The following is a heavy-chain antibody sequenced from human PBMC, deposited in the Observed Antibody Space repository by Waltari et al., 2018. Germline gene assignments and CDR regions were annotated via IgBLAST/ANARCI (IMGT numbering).Heavy chain of an antibody. D-gene: IGHD2-15*01. CDR1: GDSMSNTDW. CDR2: VQRSGGP. CDR3: ARDRGRGIYLDS. V-gene: IGHV4-4*02. J-gene: IGHJ4*02. Sequence: QLQLQESGPGLVKPSGTLSLTCAVSGDSMSNTDWWSWVRQSPGKGLEWIGQVQRSGGPNYHPSFASRVTVSVDTSTNQFSLKVTSATAADTAVYFCARDRGRGIYLDSWGRGILVTVSP.